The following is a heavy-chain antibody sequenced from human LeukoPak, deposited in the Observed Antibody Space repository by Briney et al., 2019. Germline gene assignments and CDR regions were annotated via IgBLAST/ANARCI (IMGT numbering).Heavy chain of an antibody. CDR2: IYYSGST. CDR1: GGSISSSSYY. J-gene: IGHJ5*02. D-gene: IGHD5-12*01. V-gene: IGHV4-39*01. CDR3: ARRYSGYDYLNWFDP. Sequence: SETLSLTCTVSGGSISSSSYYWGWIRQPPGKGLEWIGSIYYSGSTHYNPSLKSRVTISVDTSKNQFSLKLSSVTAADTAVYYCARRYSGYDYLNWFDPWGQGTLVTVSS.